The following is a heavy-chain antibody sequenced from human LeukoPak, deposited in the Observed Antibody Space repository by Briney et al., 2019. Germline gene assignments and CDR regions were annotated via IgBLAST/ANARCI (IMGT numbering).Heavy chain of an antibody. CDR2: IYYTGIT. CDR3: ARHFYDTSGYYYFDY. J-gene: IGHJ4*02. CDR1: GGYISGYF. V-gene: IGHV4-59*08. Sequence: SETLSLTCIVSGGYISGYFWSWIRQPPGKGLEYMGYIYYTGITDYNPSFKSRITISVDTSKNQFSLKLSSVTAADTAVYYCARHFYDTSGYYYFDYWGQGTLVTVSS. D-gene: IGHD3-22*01.